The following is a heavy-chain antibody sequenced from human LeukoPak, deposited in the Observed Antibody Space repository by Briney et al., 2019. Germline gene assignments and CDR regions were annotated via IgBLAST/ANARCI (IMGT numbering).Heavy chain of an antibody. CDR2: ISSRSSTI. Sequence: PGGSLRLSCVASGFTFSIHAMNWVRQAPGKGLEWVSYISSRSSTIFYADSVKGRFTISRDNAKNSLYLQMNSLRDEDTAVYYCVKSYRAYSGQNWFDPWGQGTLVTVSS. V-gene: IGHV3-48*02. CDR1: GFTFSIHA. D-gene: IGHD1-26*01. CDR3: VKSYRAYSGQNWFDP. J-gene: IGHJ5*02.